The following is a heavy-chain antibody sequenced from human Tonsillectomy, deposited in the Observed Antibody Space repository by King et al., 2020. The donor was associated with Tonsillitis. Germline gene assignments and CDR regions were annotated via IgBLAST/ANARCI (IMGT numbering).Heavy chain of an antibody. CDR1: GYTFTGYY. J-gene: IGHJ3*02. V-gene: IGHV1-2*02. Sequence: QLVQSGAEVKKPGASVKFSCKASGYTFTGYYMHWVRQAPGQGLECMGWINPNSGGTNYAQKVQGRVTMTRDTSISTAYMELSRLRSDDTAVYFCARESFAIPFDIWGQGTMVTVSS. CDR2: INPNSGGT. D-gene: IGHD3-3*01. CDR3: ARESFAIPFDI.